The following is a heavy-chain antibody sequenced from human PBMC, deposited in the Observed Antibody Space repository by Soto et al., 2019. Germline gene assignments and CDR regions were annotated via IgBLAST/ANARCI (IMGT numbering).Heavy chain of an antibody. V-gene: IGHV3-21*01. J-gene: IGHJ4*02. D-gene: IGHD2-2*01. CDR1: GFTFSSYS. Sequence: ESGGGLVKPGGSLRLSCAASGFTFSSYSMNWVRQAPGKGLEWVSSISSSSSYIYYADSVKGRFTISRDNAKNSLYLQMNSLRAEDTAVYYCARNAAEPAASQVDYWGQGTLVTVSS. CDR2: ISSSSSYI. CDR3: ARNAAEPAASQVDY.